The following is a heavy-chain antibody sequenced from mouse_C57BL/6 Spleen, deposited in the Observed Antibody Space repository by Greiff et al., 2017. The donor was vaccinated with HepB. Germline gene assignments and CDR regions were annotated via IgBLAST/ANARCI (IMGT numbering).Heavy chain of an antibody. J-gene: IGHJ4*01. CDR1: GYSITSGYY. CDR3: ATGGNFAMDY. CDR2: ISYDGSN. V-gene: IGHV3-6*01. Sequence: EVQLQESGPGLVKPSQSLSLTCSVTGYSITSGYYWNWIRQFPGNKLEWMGYISYDGSNNYNPSLKNRISITRDPSKNQFFLKLNSVTTEDTATYYCATGGNFAMDYWGQGTSVTVSS. D-gene: IGHD1-1*01.